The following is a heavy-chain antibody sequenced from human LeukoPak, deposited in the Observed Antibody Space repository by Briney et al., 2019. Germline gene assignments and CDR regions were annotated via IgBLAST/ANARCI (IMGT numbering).Heavy chain of an antibody. CDR2: IWYDGSNK. CDR3: ARDRIDGSGSYYNPSFFY. D-gene: IGHD3-10*01. Sequence: GRSLRLSCAASGSTFSSYGMHWVRQAPGKGLEWVAVIWYDGSNKYYADSVKGRFTISRDNSKNTLYLQMNSLRAEDTAVYYCARDRIDGSGSYYNPSFFYWGQGTLVTVSS. CDR1: GSTFSSYG. V-gene: IGHV3-33*01. J-gene: IGHJ4*02.